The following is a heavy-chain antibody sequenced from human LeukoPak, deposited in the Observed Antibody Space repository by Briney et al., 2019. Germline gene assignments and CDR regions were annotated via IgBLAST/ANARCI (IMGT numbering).Heavy chain of an antibody. Sequence: SETLSLTCTVSGGSISSYYWSWIRQPPGKGLEWIGYIYYSGSTNYNPSLKSRVTISVDTSKNQFSLKLSSVTAADTAVYYCARGRDDCSSTSCYTWGIYYYYYMDVWGKGTTVTVSS. CDR2: IYYSGST. V-gene: IGHV4-59*01. J-gene: IGHJ6*03. CDR3: ARGRDDCSSTSCYTWGIYYYYYMDV. D-gene: IGHD2-2*02. CDR1: GGSISSYY.